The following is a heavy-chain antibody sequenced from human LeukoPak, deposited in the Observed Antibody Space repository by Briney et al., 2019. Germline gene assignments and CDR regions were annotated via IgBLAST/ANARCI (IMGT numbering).Heavy chain of an antibody. Sequence: SETLSLTCTVSGGSISSYYWSWIRQPPGKGLEWIGYIYYGGSTNYNPSLESRVTISVDTSKNQFSLKLSSVTAADTAVYYCARTQYCSSTSCYQSVSFDPWGQGTLVTVSP. J-gene: IGHJ5*02. CDR2: IYYGGST. CDR1: GGSISSYY. V-gene: IGHV4-59*01. D-gene: IGHD2-2*01. CDR3: ARTQYCSSTSCYQSVSFDP.